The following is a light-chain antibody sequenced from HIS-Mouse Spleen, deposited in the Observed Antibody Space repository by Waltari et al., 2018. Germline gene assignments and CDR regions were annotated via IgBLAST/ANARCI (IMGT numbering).Light chain of an antibody. CDR1: ALPKQY. Sequence: SYELTQPPSVSVSPGQTARITCAGDALPKQYAYWYQQKPGQAPVLVIYKDSERPSGIPERFSGSSSGTTVTLTISGVQAEDEADYYCQSADSSGTGWVFGGGTKVTVL. J-gene: IGLJ3*02. CDR2: KDS. V-gene: IGLV3-25*03. CDR3: QSADSSGTGWV.